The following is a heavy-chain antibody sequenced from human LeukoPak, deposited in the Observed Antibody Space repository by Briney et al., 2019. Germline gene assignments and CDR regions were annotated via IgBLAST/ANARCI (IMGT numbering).Heavy chain of an antibody. V-gene: IGHV3-30-3*01. CDR2: ISYDEDNK. CDR3: ARGEVGPNDAFDI. D-gene: IGHD1-26*01. Sequence: GRSLRLSCAASGFTFRSYAMHWVRQAPGKGLEWVAVISYDEDNKFYADSVKGRFTISRDNSKNTLFLQMNSLRAEDTAVYYCARGEVGPNDAFDIWGQGAMVTVSS. CDR1: GFTFRSYA. J-gene: IGHJ3*02.